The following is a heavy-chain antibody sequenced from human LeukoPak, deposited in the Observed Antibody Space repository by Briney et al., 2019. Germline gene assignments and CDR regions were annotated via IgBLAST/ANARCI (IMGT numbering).Heavy chain of an antibody. J-gene: IGHJ5*02. Sequence: QPGGSLRLSCAASGFTFSSYWMSWVRQAPGKGLEWVANIKQDGSEKYYVDSVKGRFTISRDNAKNSLYLQMNSLRAEDTAVYYCARDEQQLAPSDNWFDPWGQGTLVTVSS. V-gene: IGHV3-7*01. CDR2: IKQDGSEK. D-gene: IGHD6-13*01. CDR1: GFTFSSYW. CDR3: ARDEQQLAPSDNWFDP.